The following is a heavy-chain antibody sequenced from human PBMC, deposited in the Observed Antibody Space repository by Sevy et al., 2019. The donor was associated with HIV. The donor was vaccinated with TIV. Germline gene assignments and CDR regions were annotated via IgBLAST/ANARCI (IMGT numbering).Heavy chain of an antibody. D-gene: IGHD2-8*01. CDR2: IGYDGSNK. Sequence: GGSLRLSCAASGFTPSTYGMHWVRQAPGKGLEWVAVIGYDGSNKYYADSVRGRFTISRDNSKNTLFLQMDSLRGEDTAFYYCARDPRMYGDYLLAYFDYWGHGTLVTVSS. CDR3: ARDPRMYGDYLLAYFDY. CDR1: GFTPSTYG. V-gene: IGHV3-33*01. J-gene: IGHJ4*01.